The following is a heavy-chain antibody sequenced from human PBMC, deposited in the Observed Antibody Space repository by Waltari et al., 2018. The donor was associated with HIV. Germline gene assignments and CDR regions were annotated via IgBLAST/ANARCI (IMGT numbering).Heavy chain of an antibody. CDR1: GFAFSNYA. CDR2: IWADGSHE. CDR3: ARDQHSATNYYGLDV. J-gene: IGHJ6*02. D-gene: IGHD3-10*01. Sequence: QVHLVESGGAVVQSGKSLRLSCAASGFAFSNYAIHWVRQGPGKGLEWLSVIWADGSHESYADFAKGRFTISRDDSDNTLFLYLSGLRADDTAVYYCARDQHSATNYYGLDVWGQGTTVTVS. V-gene: IGHV3-33*02.